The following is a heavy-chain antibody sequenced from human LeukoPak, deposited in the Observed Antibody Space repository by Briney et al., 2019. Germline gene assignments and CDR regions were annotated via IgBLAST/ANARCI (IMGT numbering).Heavy chain of an antibody. J-gene: IGHJ4*02. CDR3: ASIGYSSSSLDY. CDR2: ISESGSGK. Sequence: GGSLRLSCAASGFIFSNYAMSWVRQTPGKGLEWVSDISESGSGKYYVDSVKGRFTISRDNAKNTLYLLMNSLRVEDTAVYYCASIGYSSSSLDYWGQGTLVTVSS. CDR1: GFIFSNYA. D-gene: IGHD6-6*01. V-gene: IGHV3-23*01.